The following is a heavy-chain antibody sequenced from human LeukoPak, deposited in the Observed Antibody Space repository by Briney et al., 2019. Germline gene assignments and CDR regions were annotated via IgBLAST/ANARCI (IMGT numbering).Heavy chain of an antibody. CDR3: ARRYDFWSGYYIYYYYYGMDV. CDR2: MNPNSGNT. CDR1: GCTFTSYG. V-gene: IGHV1-8*02. J-gene: IGHJ6*02. Sequence: ASVKVSCKASGCTFTSYGISWVRQAPGQGLEWMGWMNPNSGNTGYAQKFQGRVTMTRNTSISTAYMELSSLRSEDTAVYYCARRYDFWSGYYIYYYYYGMDVWGQGTTVTVSS. D-gene: IGHD3-3*01.